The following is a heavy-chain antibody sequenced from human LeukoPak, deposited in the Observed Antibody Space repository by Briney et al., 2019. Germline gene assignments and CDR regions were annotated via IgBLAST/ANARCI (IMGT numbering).Heavy chain of an antibody. V-gene: IGHV3-33*01. D-gene: IGHD2-15*01. CDR3: AREGSLVVVVAASQGAFNI. CDR1: GFAFRPYG. CDR2: IWYDGNNK. J-gene: IGHJ3*02. Sequence: GGSLRLFCAASGFAFRPYGMHWLRQAPGKGLEWVASIWYDGNNKYYADSVKGRFTISRDNSKNRLYLQMNSLRGEDTAVYYCAREGSLVVVVAASQGAFNIWGQGAMVTVSS.